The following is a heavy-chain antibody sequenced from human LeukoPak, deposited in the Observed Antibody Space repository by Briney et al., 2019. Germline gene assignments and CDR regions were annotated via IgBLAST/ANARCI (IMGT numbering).Heavy chain of an antibody. J-gene: IGHJ6*02. D-gene: IGHD3-10*01. V-gene: IGHV3-9*01. Sequence: PGGSLGLSCAASGFTFDDYAMHWVRQAPGKGLEWVSGISWNSGSIGYADSVKGRFTISRDNAKNSLYLQMNSLRAEDTALYYCAKDHAYYYGSLRADPYYYYGMDVWGQGTTVTVSS. CDR2: ISWNSGSI. CDR3: AKDHAYYYGSLRADPYYYYGMDV. CDR1: GFTFDDYA.